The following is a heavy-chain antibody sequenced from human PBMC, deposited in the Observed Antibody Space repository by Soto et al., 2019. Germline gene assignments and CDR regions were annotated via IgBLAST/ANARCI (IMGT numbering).Heavy chain of an antibody. V-gene: IGHV1-8*01. CDR2: MNPNSGNT. CDR3: AAWLPAATYSYYYMDV. CDR1: GYTFTSYD. D-gene: IGHD2-2*01. J-gene: IGHJ6*03. Sequence: ASVKVSCKASGYTFTSYDINWVRQATGQGLEWMGWMNPNSGNTGYAQKFQGRVTMTRNTSISTAYMELSSLRSEDTAVYYCAAWLPAATYSYYYMDVWGQGTTVTVSS.